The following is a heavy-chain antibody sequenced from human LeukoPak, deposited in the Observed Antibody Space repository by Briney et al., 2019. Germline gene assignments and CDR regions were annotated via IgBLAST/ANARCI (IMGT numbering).Heavy chain of an antibody. CDR2: ISVYNGNT. V-gene: IGHV1-18*01. CDR1: AYTFIDYG. CDR3: ARDVYAKVTSVTTAGY. D-gene: IGHD4-17*01. J-gene: IGHJ4*02. Sequence: ASVKVSCKASAYTFIDYGFSWVRQAPGQGLEWLGWISVYNGNTRYAQKFQDRVTMTTDTSTNTAYMELRSLRSDDTAVYYCARDVYAKVTSVTTAGYWGQGTLVTVSS.